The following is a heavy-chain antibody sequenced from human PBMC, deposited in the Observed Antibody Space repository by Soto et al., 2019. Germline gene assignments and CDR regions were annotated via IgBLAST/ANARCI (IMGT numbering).Heavy chain of an antibody. CDR3: ASSWKGMDTAMVTDDYGMDV. J-gene: IGHJ6*02. CDR2: IIPIFGTA. CDR1: GGTFSSYA. V-gene: IGHV1-69*13. Sequence: ASVKVSCKASGGTFSSYAISWVRQAPGQGLEWMGGIIPIFGTANYAQKFQGRVTITADESTSTAYMELSSLRSEDPAVYYCASSWKGMDTAMVTDDYGMDVWGQGTTVTVSS. D-gene: IGHD5-18*01.